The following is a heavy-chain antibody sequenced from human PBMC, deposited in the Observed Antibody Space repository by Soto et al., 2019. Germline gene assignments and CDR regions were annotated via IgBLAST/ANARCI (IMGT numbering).Heavy chain of an antibody. Sequence: ESGGGVVQPGRSLRLSCAASGFTFSSYSMHWVRQAPGMGLEWVAAMSFDGNSKYFADSVKGRFTISRDNSKNTLSLQMNSLGADDSAVYYCARGRSVIDHDDFEYWGQGTLVTVSS. V-gene: IGHV3-30-3*01. J-gene: IGHJ4*02. CDR2: MSFDGNSK. D-gene: IGHD2-21*01. CDR3: ARGRSVIDHDDFEY. CDR1: GFTFSSYS.